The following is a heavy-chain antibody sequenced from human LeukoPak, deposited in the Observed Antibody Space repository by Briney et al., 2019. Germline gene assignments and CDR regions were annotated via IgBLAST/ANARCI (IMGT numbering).Heavy chain of an antibody. CDR1: GFTFSRYS. J-gene: IGHJ4*02. CDR2: ISSTSKTI. CDR3: VKRTMAGVLERRTYYFDY. V-gene: IGHV3-48*04. Sequence: PGGSLRLSCAAPGFTFSRYSMNWVRQVPGKGLEWISYISSTSKTIYYANSLKGRFTISRDNAKSTLFLQMNSLRAEDTALYYCVKRTMAGVLERRTYYFDYWGQGSLVTVSP. D-gene: IGHD2-2*01.